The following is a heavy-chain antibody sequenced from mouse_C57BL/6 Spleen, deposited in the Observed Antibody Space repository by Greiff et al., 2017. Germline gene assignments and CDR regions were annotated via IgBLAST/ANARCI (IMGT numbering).Heavy chain of an antibody. Sequence: EVQLQQSGPELVKPGASVKMSCKASGYTFTDYNMHWVKQSHGKSLEWIGYINPNNGGTSYNQKFKGKATLTVNKSSSTAYMELRSLTSEDSAVYYCASLITTVVAPGFDYWGQGTTLTVSS. CDR1: GYTFTDYN. V-gene: IGHV1-22*01. CDR3: ASLITTVVAPGFDY. J-gene: IGHJ2*01. CDR2: INPNNGGT. D-gene: IGHD1-1*01.